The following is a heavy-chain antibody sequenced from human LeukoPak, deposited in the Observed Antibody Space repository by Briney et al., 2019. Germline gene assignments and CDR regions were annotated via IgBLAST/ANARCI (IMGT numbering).Heavy chain of an antibody. CDR3: AREGVQTTVDAFDI. D-gene: IGHD4-17*01. Sequence: GGSLRLSCAASGFIFSTYTMHWVRQAPGKGLEWLSVISHDGSDKNNADSVKGRFIISRDNSKNTIYLQLNSLRPEDTAMYYCAREGVQTTVDAFDIWGLGTMVIVSS. J-gene: IGHJ3*02. CDR2: ISHDGSDK. CDR1: GFIFSTYT. V-gene: IGHV3-30*04.